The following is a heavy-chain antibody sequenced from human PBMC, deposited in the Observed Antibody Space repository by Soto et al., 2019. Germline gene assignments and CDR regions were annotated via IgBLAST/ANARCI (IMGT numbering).Heavy chain of an antibody. D-gene: IGHD3-22*01. J-gene: IGHJ4*02. CDR1: GGSITNTXW. CDR3: ARTNYDNCGCLDS. Sequence: QVQLQESGPGLVKPSGTLSLTCDVSGGSITNTXWWSWVRQSPGKGLEWIGEIYYSGTTKYNPSXXXRXXXXXXXXXXXXXXXXXXXXXXDXAXYXXARTNYDNCGCLDSWGQGTLVTVSS. V-gene: IGHV4-4*02. CDR2: IYYSGTT.